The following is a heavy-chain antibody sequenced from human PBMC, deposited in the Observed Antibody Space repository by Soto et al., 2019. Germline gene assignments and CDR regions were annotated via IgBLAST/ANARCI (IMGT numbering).Heavy chain of an antibody. J-gene: IGHJ5*02. Sequence: QVQLQESGPGLVKPSGTLSLTCAVSGGSISSSNWWSWVRQPPGKGLEWIGEIYHSGSTNYNPSLKNRVTISVDKSKNQFSLKLSSVTAADTAVYYCASWVRMVRGVSNWFDPWGQGTLVTVSS. CDR3: ASWVRMVRGVSNWFDP. CDR2: IYHSGST. V-gene: IGHV4-4*02. CDR1: GGSISSSNW. D-gene: IGHD3-10*01.